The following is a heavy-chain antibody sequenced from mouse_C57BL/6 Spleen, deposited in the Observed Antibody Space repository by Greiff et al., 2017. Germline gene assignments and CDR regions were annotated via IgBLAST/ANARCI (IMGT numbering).Heavy chain of an antibody. Sequence: DVHLVESGGDLVKPGGSLKLSCAASGFTFSSYGMSWVRQTPDKRLEWVATISSGGSYTYYPDSVKGRFTISRDNAKNTLYLQMSSLKSEDTAMYYCARRDTTVEYFDYWGQGTTLTVSS. J-gene: IGHJ2*01. CDR3: ARRDTTVEYFDY. D-gene: IGHD1-1*01. V-gene: IGHV5-6*01. CDR2: ISSGGSYT. CDR1: GFTFSSYG.